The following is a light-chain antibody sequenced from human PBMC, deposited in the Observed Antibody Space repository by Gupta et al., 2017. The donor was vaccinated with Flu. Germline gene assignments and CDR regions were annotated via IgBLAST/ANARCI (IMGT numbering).Light chain of an antibody. V-gene: IGLV2-11*01. CDR2: DVS. Sequence: QFALTPSRPVSGFPGKSVTHSCNGTSSDVGGYNYVSWYQQHPGKAPKLMIYDVSKRPSGVPDRFSGSKSGNTASLTISGLQAEDEADYYCCSYAGSYLWSVFGTGTKVTVL. J-gene: IGLJ1*01. CDR3: CSYAGSYLWSV. CDR1: SSDVGGYNY.